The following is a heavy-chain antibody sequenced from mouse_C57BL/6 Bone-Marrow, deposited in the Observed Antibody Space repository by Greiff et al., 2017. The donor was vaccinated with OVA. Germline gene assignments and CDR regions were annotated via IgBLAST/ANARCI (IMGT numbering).Heavy chain of an antibody. V-gene: IGHV5-4*01. D-gene: IGHD2-3*01. CDR3: ARGVDGYYFFDY. Sequence: EVQLVESGGGLVKPGGSLKLSCAASGFTFSSYAMSWVRQTPEKRLEWVATISDGGSYTYYPDNVKGRFTISRDNAKNNLYLQMSHLKSEDTAMYYCARGVDGYYFFDYWGQGTTLTVSS. CDR2: ISDGGSYT. CDR1: GFTFSSYA. J-gene: IGHJ2*01.